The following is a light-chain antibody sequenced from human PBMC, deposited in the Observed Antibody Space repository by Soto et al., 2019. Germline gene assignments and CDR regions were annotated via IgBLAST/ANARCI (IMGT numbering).Light chain of an antibody. V-gene: IGLV2-14*01. Sequence: QSALTQPAAVSGSPGQSITISCTGTSSDVGEDDYVSWYQQLPDKAHKLMIFEVSQRPSGISNRFSGSKSDNTASLTISGLRPEDEADYYCASFSRGSTFAFGGGTKLTVL. CDR2: EVS. J-gene: IGLJ2*01. CDR1: SSDVGEDDY. CDR3: ASFSRGSTFA.